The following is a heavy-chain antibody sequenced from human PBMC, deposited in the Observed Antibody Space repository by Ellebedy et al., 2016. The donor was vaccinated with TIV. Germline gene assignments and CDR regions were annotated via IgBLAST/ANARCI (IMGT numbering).Heavy chain of an antibody. D-gene: IGHD3-10*01. V-gene: IGHV3-21*01. Sequence: GESLKISCAASGFTFSSYSMNWVRQAPGKGLEWVSSISSSSSYIYYADSVKGRFTISRDNAKNSLYLQMNSLRAEDTAVYYCASGGGNWFDPWGQGTLVTVSS. J-gene: IGHJ5*02. CDR2: ISSSSSYI. CDR3: ASGGGNWFDP. CDR1: GFTFSSYS.